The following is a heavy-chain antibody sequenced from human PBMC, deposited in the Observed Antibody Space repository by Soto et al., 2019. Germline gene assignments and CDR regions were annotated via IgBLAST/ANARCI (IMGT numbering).Heavy chain of an antibody. CDR2: INPATGAA. J-gene: IGHJ3*02. CDR1: GYPVTAYY. CDR3: ARGGGVGVAGSAAFDM. Sequence: QLHLVQSGAVVKKPGASVTVSCSASGYPVTAYYMHWVRQAPGRGLEWMGGINPATGAAKYTQTFQGRVTRDRDTSTSTVFMELRSLTSEDTYVFYCARGGGVGVAGSAAFDMWGQGTVVTVSS. V-gene: IGHV1-2*01. D-gene: IGHD3-3*01.